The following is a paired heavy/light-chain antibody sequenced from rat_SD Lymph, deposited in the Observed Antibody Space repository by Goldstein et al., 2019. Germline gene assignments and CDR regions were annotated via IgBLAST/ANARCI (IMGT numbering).Light chain of an antibody. CDR3: LQYDEYPLT. J-gene: IGKJ5*01. CDR2: RAT. Sequence: DIQMTQSPSSMSVSLGDTVTITCRASQDVGIYVNWFQQKPGKSPRRIISRATKLPDGVPSRFSGSRSGSDYSLTIRSLESEDVADYHCLQYDEYPLTFGSGTKLEIK. V-gene: IGKV14S9*01. CDR1: QDVGIY.
Heavy chain of an antibody. Sequence: EVQLVESGGGLVQPGRPLKLSCAASGFTFNSTWLNWIRQAPGKGLEWIALINPDGSSMYYADTVKGRFVVSKDNAKNTGYLQMNNLRSEDTAMYYCARNYIPYVMDVWGQGTSVTVSS. V-gene: IGHV5S47*01. J-gene: IGHJ4*01. CDR1: GFTFNSTW. D-gene: IGHD1-1*01. CDR3: ARNYIPYVMDV. CDR2: INPDGSSM.